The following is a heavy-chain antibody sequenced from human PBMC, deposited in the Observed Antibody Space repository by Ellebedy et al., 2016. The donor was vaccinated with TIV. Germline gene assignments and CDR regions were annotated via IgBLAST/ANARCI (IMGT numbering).Heavy chain of an antibody. V-gene: IGHV3-7*01. CDR2: INQGGSER. J-gene: IGHJ3*02. Sequence: GGSLRLSCAVSGFTFSSYWMSWVRQAPGKGLEWVANINQGGSERHYVDSVKGRFTISRDNAKNSLYLQMNSLRADDTSVYYCATDGSYGDFRSPPHAFVIWGQGTVVTVSS. CDR3: ATDGSYGDFRSPPHAFVI. D-gene: IGHD4-17*01. CDR1: GFTFSSYW.